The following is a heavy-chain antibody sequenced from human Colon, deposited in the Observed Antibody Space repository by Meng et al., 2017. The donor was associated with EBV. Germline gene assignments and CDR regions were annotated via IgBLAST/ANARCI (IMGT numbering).Heavy chain of an antibody. D-gene: IGHD5-18*01. CDR2: ISYDGQKT. CDR1: GFSFGGFG. V-gene: IGHV3-30*18. CDR3: AKEYSLSSSWPYFDS. J-gene: IGHJ4*02. Sequence: QVQLVGSGGGVVQPWTSLRLSCEASGFSFGGFGMHWVRQGSGKGLEWVAMISYDGQKTYYADSVKGRFSISRDKSKNTFLQMSSLTVEDSAIYFCAKEYSLSSSWPYFDSRGQGTLVTVSS.